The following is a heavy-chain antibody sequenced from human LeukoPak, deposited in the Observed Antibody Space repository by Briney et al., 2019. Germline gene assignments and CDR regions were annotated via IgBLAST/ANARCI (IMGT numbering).Heavy chain of an antibody. V-gene: IGHV5-51*01. CDR1: GYSFSSYW. J-gene: IGHJ4*02. CDR3: ARHRTPAAVPDY. Sequence: GESLQISCKGSGYSFSSYWIAWVRQLPGKGLEWMGIIYPGDSDTRYSPTFQGQVTISADKSISTAYLQWSSLKASDTAMYYCARHRTPAAVPDYWGQGTLVTVSS. D-gene: IGHD6-13*01. CDR2: IYPGDSDT.